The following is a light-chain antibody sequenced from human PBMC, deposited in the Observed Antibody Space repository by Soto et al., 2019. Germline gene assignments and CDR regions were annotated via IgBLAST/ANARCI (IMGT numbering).Light chain of an antibody. CDR3: SSYTISSNYV. J-gene: IGLJ1*01. CDR2: DVS. CDR1: SNDVGIYNS. V-gene: IGLV2-14*01. Sequence: QSALTQPASVSGSPGQSITISCTGTSNDVGIYNSVSWFQHHPGKGPKLVIYDVSNRPSGVSNRFSGSKSGSTASLTISGLQAEDEADYHCSSYTISSNYVFGPGTKGTV.